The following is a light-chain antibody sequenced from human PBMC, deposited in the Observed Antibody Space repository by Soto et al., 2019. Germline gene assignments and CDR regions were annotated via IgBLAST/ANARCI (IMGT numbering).Light chain of an antibody. V-gene: IGKV3-20*01. CDR3: QQYGSSPFT. CDR1: QGVSSSY. CDR2: GTS. J-gene: IGKJ3*01. Sequence: EIVLTQSPDTLSLSPGERATLSCRASQGVSSSYLAWYQQKPGQAPRLLIYGTSNRATGIPDRFSGSGSGTDFALPISTLEPEDFALYYCQQYGSSPFTFGPGTKVDIK.